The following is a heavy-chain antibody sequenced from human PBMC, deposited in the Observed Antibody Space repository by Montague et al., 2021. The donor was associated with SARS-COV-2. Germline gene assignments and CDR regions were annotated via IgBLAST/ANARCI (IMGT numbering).Heavy chain of an antibody. CDR2: IRHYGST. CDR3: VRGGYGGRSSD. CDR1: GGSFGGYY. J-gene: IGHJ1*01. V-gene: IGHV4-34*01. D-gene: IGHD4-23*01. Sequence: SETLSLTCVVYGGSFGGYYWTWIRQTPGKGLEWIGEIRHYGSTNYNPSVNPSLKSRVTMSIDTSKNQFSLRLTSVSAADTAVYYCVRGGYGGRSSDWGQGTLVTVSS.